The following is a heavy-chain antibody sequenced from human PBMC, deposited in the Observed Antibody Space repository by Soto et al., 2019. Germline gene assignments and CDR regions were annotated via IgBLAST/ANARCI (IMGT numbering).Heavy chain of an antibody. CDR3: ARGVRYSSGWYEDAFDI. Sequence: GESLKISCKGSGYSFTSYWIGWVRQMPGKGLEWMGIIYPGDSDTRYSPSFQGQVTISADKSISTAYLQWSSLKASDTAMCYCARGVRYSSGWYEDAFDIWGQGTMVTVSS. CDR2: IYPGDSDT. D-gene: IGHD6-19*01. J-gene: IGHJ3*02. CDR1: GYSFTSYW. V-gene: IGHV5-51*01.